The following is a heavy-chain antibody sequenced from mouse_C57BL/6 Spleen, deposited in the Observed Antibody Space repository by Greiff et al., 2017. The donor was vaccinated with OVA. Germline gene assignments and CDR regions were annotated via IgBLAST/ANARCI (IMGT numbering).Heavy chain of an antibody. V-gene: IGHV1-47*01. CDR1: GYTFTTYS. J-gene: IGHJ1*03. Sequence: VQLQQSGAELVKPGASVKMSCKASGYTFTTYSIEWMKQNHGKSLEWIGNFHPYTDDTKSNDKLKGKATLSVEKSSTTVYFELRRFTSDDSAVYNGARRLYYDRYWDFDDWGKGTTVTVSA. D-gene: IGHD1-1*01. CDR2: FHPYTDDT. CDR3: ARRLYYDRYWDFDD.